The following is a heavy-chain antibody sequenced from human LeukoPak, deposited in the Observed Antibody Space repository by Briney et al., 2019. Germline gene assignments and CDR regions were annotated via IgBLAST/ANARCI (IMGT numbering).Heavy chain of an antibody. CDR1: GYTFTSYD. J-gene: IGHJ5*02. CDR3: ATDGTEGGFDP. D-gene: IGHD1-26*01. V-gene: IGHV1-8*01. Sequence: GASVKVSCKASGYTFTSYDFNWVRQATGQRPEWMGWMSPNSGDTGYAQKFQDRVTMTRNTSISTAYMELSSLRSDDTAVYYCATDGTEGGFDPWGQGTLVTVSS. CDR2: MSPNSGDT.